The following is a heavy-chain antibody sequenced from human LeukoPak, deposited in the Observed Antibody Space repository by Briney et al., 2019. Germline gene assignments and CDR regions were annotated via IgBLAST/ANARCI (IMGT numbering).Heavy chain of an antibody. D-gene: IGHD6-13*01. Sequence: SETLSLTCTVSGGSIISYYWSWIRQPPGQGREGIAFIHSSGSTGYSPSLKSRVTISVDTSKNQFSLKLSSVTAADTAVYYCAREQPFSSSWYSRWFDPWGQGTLVTVSS. J-gene: IGHJ5*02. V-gene: IGHV4-59*12. CDR1: GGSIISYY. CDR2: IHSSGST. CDR3: AREQPFSSSWYSRWFDP.